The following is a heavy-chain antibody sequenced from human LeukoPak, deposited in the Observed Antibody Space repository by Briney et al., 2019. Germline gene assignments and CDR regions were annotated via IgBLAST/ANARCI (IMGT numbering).Heavy chain of an antibody. Sequence: PSETLSLTCTLSGGSISIYWSWIRQPPGQGLEWIGCIYYSGSTNYNPSLKSRVTMSVDTYKNQFSLKLSSVTAADTSVYYCARQWLATGNWFDPWGQGTLVTVSS. D-gene: IGHD6-19*01. V-gene: IGHV4-59*08. CDR1: GGSISIY. CDR2: IYYSGST. J-gene: IGHJ5*02. CDR3: ARQWLATGNWFDP.